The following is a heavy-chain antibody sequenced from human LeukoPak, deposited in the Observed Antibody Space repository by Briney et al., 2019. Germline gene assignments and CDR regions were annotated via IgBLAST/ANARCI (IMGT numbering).Heavy chain of an antibody. CDR1: GFTFSSYW. J-gene: IGHJ4*02. CDR3: AKDTRPYYFDY. D-gene: IGHD1-26*01. Sequence: GGSLRLSCAASGFTFSSYWMSWVRQAPGKGLEWVANIKQDGSEKYYADSVKGRFTISRDNSKNTLYLQMNSLRAEDTAVYYCAKDTRPYYFDYWGQGTLVTVSS. CDR2: IKQDGSEK. V-gene: IGHV3-7*01.